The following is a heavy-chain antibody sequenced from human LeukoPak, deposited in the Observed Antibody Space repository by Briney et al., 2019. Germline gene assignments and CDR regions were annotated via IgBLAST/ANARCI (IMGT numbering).Heavy chain of an antibody. CDR3: AKLGYSSGWYDFQIDAFDF. CDR1: GFSFSSYG. J-gene: IGHJ3*01. D-gene: IGHD6-19*01. Sequence: GRSLRLSRAASGFSFSSYGMHWVRQAPGKGLEWVAVISYDGSNKFYADSVKGRFTISRDNSKNTLYLQMNSLRAEDTAVYYCAKLGYSSGWYDFQIDAFDFWGQGTMVTVSS. CDR2: ISYDGSNK. V-gene: IGHV3-30*18.